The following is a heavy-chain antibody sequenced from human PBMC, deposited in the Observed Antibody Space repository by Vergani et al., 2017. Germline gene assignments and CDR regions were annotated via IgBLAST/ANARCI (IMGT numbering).Heavy chain of an antibody. CDR3: ARTIGHCSNSNCYNLAY. CDR2: IYSSGST. V-gene: IGHV4-59*01. Sequence: QVQLQESGPGLVKPSETLSLTCTVSGGSLINYYWSWVRQPPGKGLEWIGYIYSSGSTTYSPSLKSRLTMSVDPSKNQFSLKLRSATLADTAVYYCARTIGHCSNSNCYNLAYWGQGTLVTVSS. D-gene: IGHD2-2*02. CDR1: GGSLINYY. J-gene: IGHJ4*02.